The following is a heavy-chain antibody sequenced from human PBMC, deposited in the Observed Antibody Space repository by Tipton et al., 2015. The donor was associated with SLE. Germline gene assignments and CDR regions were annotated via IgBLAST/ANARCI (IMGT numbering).Heavy chain of an antibody. J-gene: IGHJ4*02. D-gene: IGHD6-19*01. Sequence: SLRLSCTGFGFTFGDYAMSWVRQAPGKGLEWVSFIRSKAYGGTTEYAASVKGRFTISRDDSKSIAYLQMNSLKTEDTAVYYCSGDRSRYSSGDYFDYWGQGTLVTVSS. CDR1: GFTFGDYA. V-gene: IGHV3-49*04. CDR3: SGDRSRYSSGDYFDY. CDR2: IRSKAYGGTT.